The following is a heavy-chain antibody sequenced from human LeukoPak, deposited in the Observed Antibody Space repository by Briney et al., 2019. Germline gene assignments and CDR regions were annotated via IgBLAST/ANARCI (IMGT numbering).Heavy chain of an antibody. J-gene: IGHJ4*02. V-gene: IGHV3-30*04. CDR2: ISYDGSNK. D-gene: IGHD5-18*01. Sequence: GGSLRLSCAASGFTFSSYAMHWVRQAPGKGLEWVAVISYDGSNKYYADSVKGRFTISRDNSKNTLYLQMNSLRAEDTAVYYCVRDYSYGRPYYFDYWGQGTLVTVSS. CDR3: VRDYSYGRPYYFDY. CDR1: GFTFSSYA.